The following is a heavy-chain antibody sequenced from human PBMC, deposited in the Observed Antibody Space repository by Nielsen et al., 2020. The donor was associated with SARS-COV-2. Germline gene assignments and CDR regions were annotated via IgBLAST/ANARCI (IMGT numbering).Heavy chain of an antibody. J-gene: IGHJ4*02. V-gene: IGHV3-53*01. CDR2: IYSGGST. CDR3: ARGSVVVTANDGYYFDY. Sequence: GESLKISCAASGFTVSSNYMSWVRQAPGKGLEWVSVIYSGGSTYYADSVKGRFTISRDNSKNTLYLQMNSLRAEDTAVYYCARGSVVVTANDGYYFDYWGQGTLVTVSS. D-gene: IGHD2-21*02. CDR1: GFTVSSNY.